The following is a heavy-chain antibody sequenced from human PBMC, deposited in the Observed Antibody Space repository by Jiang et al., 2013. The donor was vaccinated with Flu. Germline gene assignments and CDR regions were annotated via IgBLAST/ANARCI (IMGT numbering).Heavy chain of an antibody. D-gene: IGHD3-22*01. J-gene: IGHJ5*02. CDR3: ARDLSYYYDSSNFPPNWFDP. Sequence: SGAEVKKPGSSVKVSCKASGDTFSSYAVHWVRQAPGQGPEWMGGIIPKFGTANYAQNVQGRVTITADGSTRTAYMELSSLRSEDTAVYYCARDLSYYYDSSNFPPNWFDPWGQGTLVTVSS. CDR1: GDTFSSYA. V-gene: IGHV1-69*01. CDR2: IIPKFGTA.